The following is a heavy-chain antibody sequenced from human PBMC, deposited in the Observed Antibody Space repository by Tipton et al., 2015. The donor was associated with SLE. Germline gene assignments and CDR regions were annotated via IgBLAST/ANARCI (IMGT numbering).Heavy chain of an antibody. J-gene: IGHJ3*02. CDR2: IYRSGST. CDR3: ARGDYYDSSGHDAFDI. Sequence: LRLSCAVSGYSISSGYYWGWIRQPPGKGLEWIGSIYRSGSTYYNPSLKSRVTISVDTSKNQFSLKLSSVTAADTAVYYCARGDYYDSSGHDAFDIWGQGTMVTVSS. V-gene: IGHV4-38-2*01. D-gene: IGHD3-22*01. CDR1: GYSISSGYY.